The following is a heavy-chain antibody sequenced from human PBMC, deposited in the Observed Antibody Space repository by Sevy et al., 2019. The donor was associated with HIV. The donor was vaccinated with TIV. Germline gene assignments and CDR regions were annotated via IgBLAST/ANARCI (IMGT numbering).Heavy chain of an antibody. V-gene: IGHV1-18*01. CDR2: ISSNNGNT. Sequence: ASVKVSCKASGYTFTSFGISWVRQAPVQGFEWIGWISSNNGNTKYAQKFQGRVTMTTETSTSTAYMELRNLRSDDTALYYCARRRPHDYYYFYMDVWGKGTTVTVSS. J-gene: IGHJ6*03. CDR3: ARRRPHDYYYFYMDV. CDR1: GYTFTSFG.